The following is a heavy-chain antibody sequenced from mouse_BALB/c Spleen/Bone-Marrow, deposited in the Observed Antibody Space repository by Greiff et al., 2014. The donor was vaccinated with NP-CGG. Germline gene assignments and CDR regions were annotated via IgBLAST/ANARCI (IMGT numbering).Heavy chain of an antibody. CDR2: IWGGGST. J-gene: IGHJ4*01. V-gene: IGHV2-6-4*01. Sequence: VQGVESGPGLVAPSQSLSITCTVSGFSLSRYSVHWVRQPPGKGLEWLGMIWGGGSTDYNSALKSRLSISKDNSKSQVLLKMNSLQTDDAAMYYCARFITTRAMDYWGQGTSVTVSS. CDR1: GFSLSRYS. D-gene: IGHD1-1*01. CDR3: ARFITTRAMDY.